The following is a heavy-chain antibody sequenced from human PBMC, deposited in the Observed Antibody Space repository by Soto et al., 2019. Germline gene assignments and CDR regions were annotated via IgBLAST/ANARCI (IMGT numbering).Heavy chain of an antibody. V-gene: IGHV3-33*01. J-gene: IGHJ6*02. CDR2: IWYDGTNR. D-gene: IGHD4-4*01. CDR3: ERPTTDTPSYYYYCMDV. Sequence: QVPLVESGGGVVQPGRSLRLSCAASGFSFSTYGMHWVRQAPGKGLEWVAVIWYDGTNRDYADSVKGRFTISRDNSKNTLYLQMNSLRAEDTSVYYGERPTTDTPSYYYYCMDVWGQGATVTVSS. CDR1: GFSFSTYG.